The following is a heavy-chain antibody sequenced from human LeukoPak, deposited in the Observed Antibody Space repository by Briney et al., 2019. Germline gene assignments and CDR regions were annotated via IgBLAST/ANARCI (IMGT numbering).Heavy chain of an antibody. J-gene: IGHJ4*02. CDR1: GFTFSSYS. D-gene: IGHD3-22*01. Sequence: GGSLRLSCAASGFTFSSYSMNWVRQAPGKGLEWVSSISSSSSYIYYADSVKGRFSISRDNAKNSLYLQMNSLRAEDTAVYYCARDPPTYYYDSSGCYFDYWGQGTLVTVSS. V-gene: IGHV3-21*01. CDR3: ARDPPTYYYDSSGCYFDY. CDR2: ISSSSSYI.